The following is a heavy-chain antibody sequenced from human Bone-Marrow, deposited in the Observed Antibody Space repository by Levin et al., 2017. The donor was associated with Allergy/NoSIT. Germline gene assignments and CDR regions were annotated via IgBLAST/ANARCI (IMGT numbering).Heavy chain of an antibody. V-gene: IGHV4-59*01. CDR1: GGSISSYY. CDR3: ARYSSGYYVLDY. D-gene: IGHD3-22*01. J-gene: IGHJ4*02. Sequence: SQTLSLTCTVSGGSISSYYWSWIRPPPGKGLEWIGYIYYSGSTNYNPSLKSRVTISVDTSKNQFSLKLSSVTAADTAVYYCARYSSGYYVLDYWGQGTLVTVSS. CDR2: IYYSGST.